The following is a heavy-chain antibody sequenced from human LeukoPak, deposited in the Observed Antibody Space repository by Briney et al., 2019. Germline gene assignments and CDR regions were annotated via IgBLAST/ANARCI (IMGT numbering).Heavy chain of an antibody. D-gene: IGHD3-3*01. J-gene: IGHJ4*02. V-gene: IGHV3-48*04. CDR2: ISSSSSTI. CDR1: GFTFGSYS. Sequence: GGSLRLSCAASGFTFGSYSMNWVRQAPGKGLEWVSYISSSSSTIYYADSVKGRFTISRDNAKNSLYLQMNSLRAEDTAVYYCARGPEIFGVVITHFDYWGQGTLVTVSS. CDR3: ARGPEIFGVVITHFDY.